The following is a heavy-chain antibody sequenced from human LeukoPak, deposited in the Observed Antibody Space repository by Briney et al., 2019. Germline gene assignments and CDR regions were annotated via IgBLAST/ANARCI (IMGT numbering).Heavy chain of an antibody. D-gene: IGHD3-22*01. V-gene: IGHV3-23*01. CDR2: ISGSGLNT. Sequence: GGSLRLSCAAAGFTFSNYGMSWVRLAPGKGLEWVSGISGSGLNTSYADSVKGRFTISRDNSKNTLDLEMNNLRAEDTAVYYCAKDYYDSTVSNFDYWGQGTLVTVPS. J-gene: IGHJ4*02. CDR3: AKDYYDSTVSNFDY. CDR1: GFTFSNYG.